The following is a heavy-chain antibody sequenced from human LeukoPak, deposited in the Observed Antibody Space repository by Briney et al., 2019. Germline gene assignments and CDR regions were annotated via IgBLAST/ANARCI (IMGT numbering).Heavy chain of an antibody. CDR1: GYTFTGYY. V-gene: IGHV1-18*04. D-gene: IGHD3-22*01. Sequence: ASVKVSCKASGYTFTGYYVHWVRQAPGQGLEWMGWISAYNGDTNYAQRLQGRVTMTTDTSTSTAYMELRSLRSDDTAVYYCARILYYDSSGPPDYWGQGTLVTVSS. J-gene: IGHJ4*02. CDR3: ARILYYDSSGPPDY. CDR2: ISAYNGDT.